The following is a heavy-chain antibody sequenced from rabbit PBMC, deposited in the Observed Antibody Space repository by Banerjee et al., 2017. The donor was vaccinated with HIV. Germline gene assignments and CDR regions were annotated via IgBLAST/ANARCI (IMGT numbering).Heavy chain of an antibody. CDR3: ARDTGSSFSSYGMDL. D-gene: IGHD8-1*01. V-gene: IGHV1S40*01. CDR1: GFSFNNNYY. J-gene: IGHJ6*01. CDR2: IYAGSSGVT. Sequence: QSLEESGGDLVKPGASLTLTCTASGFSFNNNYYMCWVRQAPGKGLEWIACIYAGSSGVTYYANWAKGRFTISKTSSTTVTLQMTSLTVADTATYFCARDTGSSFSSYGMDLWGPGTLVTVS.